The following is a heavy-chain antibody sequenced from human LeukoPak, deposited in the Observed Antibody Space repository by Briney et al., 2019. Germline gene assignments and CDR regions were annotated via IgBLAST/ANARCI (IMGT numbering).Heavy chain of an antibody. Sequence: QTGGSLRLSCAASGFTFSSYAMSWVRQAPGKGLEWVSAISGSGGSTYYADSVKGRFTISRDNSKNTLYLQMNSLRAEDTAVYYCAKDRPDLYSSGWYTAREPLDYWGQGTLVTVSS. CDR1: GFTFSSYA. CDR3: AKDRPDLYSSGWYTAREPLDY. J-gene: IGHJ4*02. D-gene: IGHD6-19*01. CDR2: ISGSGGST. V-gene: IGHV3-23*01.